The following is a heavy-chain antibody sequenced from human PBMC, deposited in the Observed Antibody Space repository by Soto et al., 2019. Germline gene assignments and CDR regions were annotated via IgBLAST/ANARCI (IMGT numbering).Heavy chain of an antibody. CDR3: ARGYEGNWHTPHY. Sequence: QVQLQQCGAGLLKPSETLSLTCAVNGGSFSGYYWSWIRQSQGKGLEWIGEINHIGRTNFNSSLKSRVTMSGDTSKNEFSLKLSAVTAADTAVYYCARGYEGNWHTPHYWGQGTLVTVSS. V-gene: IGHV4-34*01. D-gene: IGHD5-12*01. CDR2: INHIGRT. J-gene: IGHJ4*02. CDR1: GGSFSGYY.